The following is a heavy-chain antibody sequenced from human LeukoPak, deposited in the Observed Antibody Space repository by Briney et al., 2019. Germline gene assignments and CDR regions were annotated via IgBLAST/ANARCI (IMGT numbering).Heavy chain of an antibody. Sequence: GGSLRLSCAASGFTFSNYAMIWVRQAPGKGLEWVSSISGSGGSTYHADSVKGRFTISRDNSKNTLYLQMNSLRADDTAVYYCAKGVASSGTPVDYWGQGTLVTVSS. J-gene: IGHJ4*02. CDR2: ISGSGGST. CDR1: GFTFSNYA. V-gene: IGHV3-23*01. CDR3: AKGVASSGTPVDY. D-gene: IGHD3-10*01.